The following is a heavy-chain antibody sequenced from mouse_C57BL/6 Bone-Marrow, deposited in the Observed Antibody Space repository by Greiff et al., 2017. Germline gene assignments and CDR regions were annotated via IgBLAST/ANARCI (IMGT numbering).Heavy chain of an antibody. CDR3: ARLGYYGRFLRDY. CDR1: GYNFTSDG. V-gene: IGHV1-81*01. D-gene: IGHD1-1*01. CDR2: SYPRSGNT. J-gene: IGHJ2*01. Sequence: QVQLQQSGAELARPGASVKLSCKASGYNFTSDGISWVKQRTGQGLAWIGESYPRSGNTYYNEKFKGKATMTADKSSSTAYIELRSLTSEDSAVYFCARLGYYGRFLRDYWGQGTTLTVSS.